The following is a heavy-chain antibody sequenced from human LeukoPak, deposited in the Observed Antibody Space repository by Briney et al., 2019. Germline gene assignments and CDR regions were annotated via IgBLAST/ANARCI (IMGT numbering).Heavy chain of an antibody. Sequence: PGGSLRLSCAASGFTFSSYSMNWVRQAPGKGLEWVSSISSSSSYIYYADSVKGRFTISRDNAKNSLYLQMNSLRAEDTAVYYCARTSRGAAGTEAFDIWGQGTMVTVSS. J-gene: IGHJ3*02. CDR3: ARTSRGAAGTEAFDI. CDR2: ISSSSSYI. CDR1: GFTFSSYS. D-gene: IGHD6-13*01. V-gene: IGHV3-21*01.